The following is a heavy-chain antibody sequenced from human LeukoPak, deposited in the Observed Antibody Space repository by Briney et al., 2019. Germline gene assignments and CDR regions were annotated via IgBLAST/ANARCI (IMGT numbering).Heavy chain of an antibody. Sequence: SETLSLTCTVSGYSISSGYHWGWIRQPPGKGLEWIGSIYHSGSTYYNPSLKSRVTISVDTSKNQFSLKLSSVTAADTAVYYCASSDIVVVPAAISWFDPWGQGTLVTVSS. J-gene: IGHJ5*02. V-gene: IGHV4-38-2*02. CDR3: ASSDIVVVPAAISWFDP. CDR2: IYHSGST. CDR1: GYSISSGYH. D-gene: IGHD2-2*02.